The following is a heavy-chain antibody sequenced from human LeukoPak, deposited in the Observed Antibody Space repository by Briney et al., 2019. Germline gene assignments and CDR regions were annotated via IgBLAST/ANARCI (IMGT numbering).Heavy chain of an antibody. Sequence: GGSLRLSCTGSGFIFNSYGINWVRQAPGKGLEWVAYISSSTSNIFYADSVKGRFTISRDHAKDSVLLQMNNLRVEDTALYFCARDGVMAETPFYFDSWGQGALVTVSS. D-gene: IGHD2-21*01. J-gene: IGHJ4*02. V-gene: IGHV3-48*01. CDR2: ISSSTSNI. CDR1: GFIFNSYG. CDR3: ARDGVMAETPFYFDS.